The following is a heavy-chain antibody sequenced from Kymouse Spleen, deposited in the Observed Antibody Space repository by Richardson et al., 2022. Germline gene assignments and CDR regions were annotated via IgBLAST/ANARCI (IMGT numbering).Heavy chain of an antibody. J-gene: IGHJ4*02. CDR1: GFTFSSYS. CDR3: AREDILTGYYDY. V-gene: IGHV3-21*03. D-gene: IGHD3-9*01. Sequence: EVQLVESGGGLVKPGGSLRLSCAASGFTFSSYSMNWVRQAPGKGLEWVSSISSSSSYIYYADSVKGRFTISRDNAKNSLYLQMNSLRAEDTAVYYCAREDILTGYYDYWGQGTLVTVSS. CDR2: ISSSSSYI.